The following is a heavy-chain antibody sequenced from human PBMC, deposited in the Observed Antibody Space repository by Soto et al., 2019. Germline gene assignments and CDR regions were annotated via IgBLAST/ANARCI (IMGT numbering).Heavy chain of an antibody. Sequence: QVQLVQSGAEVKKPGASVKVSCKASGYTFTGYYMHWVRQAPGQGLEWMGWINPNSGGTNYAQKLQGMVNMTRDTYISTAYMALSMLRSDDTAVYYCARDRADYGGYVRNWVDAWVQGTLVTVSS. CDR1: GYTFTGYY. CDR3: ARDRADYGGYVRNWVDA. J-gene: IGHJ5*02. V-gene: IGHV1-2*02. CDR2: INPNSGGT. D-gene: IGHD4-17*01.